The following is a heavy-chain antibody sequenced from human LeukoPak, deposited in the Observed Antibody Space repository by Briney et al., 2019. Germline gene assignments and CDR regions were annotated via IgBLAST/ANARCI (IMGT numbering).Heavy chain of an antibody. V-gene: IGHV4-39*01. CDR3: ASLYYYFDC. D-gene: IGHD3-10*01. CDR1: GGSISSSSYY. CDR2: IYYSGST. Sequence: PAETESLTCTVSGGSISSSSYYWGRIRQPPGKGLEWIGSIYYSGSTYYKASLNSRVTISVDTSKNQFSLKLSSVTAADTAVYYCASLYYYFDCWGQRSLVSVSS. J-gene: IGHJ4*02.